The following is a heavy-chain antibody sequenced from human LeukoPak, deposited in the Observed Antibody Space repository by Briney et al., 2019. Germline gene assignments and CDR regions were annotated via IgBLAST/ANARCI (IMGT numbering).Heavy chain of an antibody. CDR3: AIQEYCSGGSCYFVFDY. CDR2: ITPFNGNT. J-gene: IGHJ4*02. V-gene: IGHV1-45*02. Sequence: GSSVKASCKASGHTFTYRYLHWVRQSRGQALEWMGWITPFNGNTNYAQKFQDRVTITRDRFMSTAYMELSSLRSEDTAMYYCAIQEYCSGGSCYFVFDYWGQGPLVTVSS. D-gene: IGHD2-15*01. CDR1: GHTFTYRY.